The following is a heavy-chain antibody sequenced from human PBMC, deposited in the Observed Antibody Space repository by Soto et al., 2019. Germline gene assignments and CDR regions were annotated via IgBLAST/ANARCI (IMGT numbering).Heavy chain of an antibody. V-gene: IGHV3-48*01. CDR2: ISSSSSTI. J-gene: IGHJ4*02. D-gene: IGHD3-3*01. Sequence: GGSLRLSCAASGFTFSSYSMNWVRQAPGKGLEWVSYISSSSSTIYYADSVKGRFTISRDNAKNSLYLQMNSLRAEDTAVYYCAKDSRFWSGNTGGYFDYWGQGTLVTVSS. CDR3: AKDSRFWSGNTGGYFDY. CDR1: GFTFSSYS.